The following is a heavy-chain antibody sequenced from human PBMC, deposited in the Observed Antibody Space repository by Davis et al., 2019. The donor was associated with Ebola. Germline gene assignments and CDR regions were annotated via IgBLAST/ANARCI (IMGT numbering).Heavy chain of an antibody. CDR1: GASISSYY. V-gene: IGHV4-59*12. J-gene: IGHJ4*02. CDR3: ARDRHDSAAYGF. Sequence: GSLRLSCTVSGASISSYYWSWIRQTPGKGLEWIGYIFYSGSTNYNPSFKSRVTISVDTSKNQFSLTLSSVTAADTGIYFCARDRHDSAAYGFWGQGTLVTVSS. D-gene: IGHD3-22*01. CDR2: IFYSGST.